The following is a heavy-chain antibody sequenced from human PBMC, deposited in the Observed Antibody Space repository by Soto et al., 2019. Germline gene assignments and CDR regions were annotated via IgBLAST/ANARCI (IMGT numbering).Heavy chain of an antibody. CDR3: AKAFYYDFWSGYTHGDAFDI. J-gene: IGHJ3*02. D-gene: IGHD3-3*01. CDR2: ISGSGGST. Sequence: GGSLRLSCAASGFTFSSYAMSWVRQAPGKGLEWVSAISGSGGSTYYADSVKGRFTISRDNSKNTLYLQMNSLRAEDTAVYYGAKAFYYDFWSGYTHGDAFDIWGQGTMVTVSS. V-gene: IGHV3-23*01. CDR1: GFTFSSYA.